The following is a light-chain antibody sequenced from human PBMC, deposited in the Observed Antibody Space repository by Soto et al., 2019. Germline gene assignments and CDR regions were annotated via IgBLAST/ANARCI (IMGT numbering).Light chain of an antibody. J-gene: IGLJ3*02. CDR1: RSDVGSRDS. CDR3: ASYTTTNTLM. V-gene: IGLV2-14*03. Sequence: QSVLTQPASVSGSLGQSIAISCTGTRSDVGSRDSVSWYQHHPGKAPKLPIYDVNLRPSGVSHRFSGSKSGTTASLTISGLQTEDEADYSCASYTTTNTLMFGGGTKLTVL. CDR2: DVN.